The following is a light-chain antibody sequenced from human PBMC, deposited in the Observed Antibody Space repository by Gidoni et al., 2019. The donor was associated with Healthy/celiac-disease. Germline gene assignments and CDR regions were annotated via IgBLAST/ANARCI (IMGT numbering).Light chain of an antibody. CDR2: KDS. CDR3: YSAADNNLI. CDR1: VLAKQY. V-gene: IGLV3-27*01. J-gene: IGLJ2*01. Sequence: SYELTQPSAVSVSPGQTARITCSGAVLAKQYARWFQQKPGPAPVLVIYKDSERPSGIPERFSASSSGTTVTLTISGAQVEDAAYYYCYSAADNNLIFGGGTKLTVL.